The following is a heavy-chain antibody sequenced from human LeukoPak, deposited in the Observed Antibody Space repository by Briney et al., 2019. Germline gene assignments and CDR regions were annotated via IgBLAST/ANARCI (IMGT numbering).Heavy chain of an antibody. V-gene: IGHV1-69*04. J-gene: IGHJ4*02. CDR2: IIPILGIA. CDR1: GGTFSSYA. CDR3: ARVSARTLAWYYYDLGDY. D-gene: IGHD3-22*01. Sequence: GSSVKVSCKASGGTFSSYAISWVRQAPGQGLEWMGRIIPILGIANYAQKFQGRVTITADKSTSTAYMELSSLRSEDTAVYYCARVSARTLAWYYYDLGDYWGQGTLVTVSS.